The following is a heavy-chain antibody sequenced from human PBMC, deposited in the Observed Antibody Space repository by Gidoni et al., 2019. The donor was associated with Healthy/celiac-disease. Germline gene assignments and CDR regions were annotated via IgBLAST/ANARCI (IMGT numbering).Heavy chain of an antibody. CDR3: AAPGESYYYYYMDV. J-gene: IGHJ6*03. CDR1: GFTFTSSA. CDR2: IVVGSGNT. D-gene: IGHD3-16*01. Sequence: QMQLVQSGPEVKKPGTSVKVSCKASGFTFTSSAVQWVRQARGQRLEWIGWIVVGSGNTNYAQKFQERVTITRDMSTSTAYMELSSLRSEDTAVYYCAAPGESYYYYYMDVWGKGTTVTVSS. V-gene: IGHV1-58*01.